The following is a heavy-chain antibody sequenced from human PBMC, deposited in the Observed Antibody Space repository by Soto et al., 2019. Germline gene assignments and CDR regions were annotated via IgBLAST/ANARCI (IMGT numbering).Heavy chain of an antibody. J-gene: IGHJ4*02. Sequence: ASVKVSCKAAGGTFSSYAISWVRQAPGQGLEWMGGIIPIFGTANYAQKFQGRVTITADESTSTAYMELSSLRSEDTAVYYCAREAAYYYDSSGYYSPTDFDYWGQGTLVTVSS. D-gene: IGHD3-22*01. CDR1: GGTFSSYA. CDR3: AREAAYYYDSSGYYSPTDFDY. CDR2: IIPIFGTA. V-gene: IGHV1-69*13.